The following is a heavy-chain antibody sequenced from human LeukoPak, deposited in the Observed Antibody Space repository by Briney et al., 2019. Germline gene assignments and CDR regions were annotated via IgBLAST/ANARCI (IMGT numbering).Heavy chain of an antibody. D-gene: IGHD6-19*01. Sequence: GGSLRLSCAASGFTFSSYGMHWVRQAPGKGREWVAVIWYDGSNKYYADSVKGRFTISRDNSKNTLYLQMNSLRAEDTAVYYCARGAFESSGWYGGNYFDYWGQGTLVTVSS. CDR3: ARGAFESSGWYGGNYFDY. CDR2: IWYDGSNK. CDR1: GFTFSSYG. V-gene: IGHV3-33*01. J-gene: IGHJ4*02.